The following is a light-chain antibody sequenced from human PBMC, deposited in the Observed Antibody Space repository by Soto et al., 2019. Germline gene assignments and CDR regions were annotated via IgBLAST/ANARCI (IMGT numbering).Light chain of an antibody. CDR2: GAL. CDR3: QQYNNWPPYT. CDR1: QRVSSN. V-gene: IGKV3-15*01. J-gene: IGKJ2*01. Sequence: EIEMTQSPATLSVSPGERAILSCRASQRVSSNLAWYQQKPGQAPRLLIYGALTRATGVPARFSGSGSGTEFTLTISSLQSEDFALYYCQQYNNWPPYTFGQGTKVDIK.